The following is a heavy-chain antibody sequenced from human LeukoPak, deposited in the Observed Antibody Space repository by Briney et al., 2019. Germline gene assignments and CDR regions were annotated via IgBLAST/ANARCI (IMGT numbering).Heavy chain of an antibody. J-gene: IGHJ6*03. D-gene: IGHD4-11*01. CDR2: IYYSGST. Sequence: SETLSLTCTVSGGSISSGDYYWSWIRQPPGKGLEWIGYIYYSGSTYYNPSLKSRVTISVDTSKNQFSLKLSSVTAADTAVYYCSRTVTYYYYYYMDVWGKGTTVTVSS. V-gene: IGHV4-30-4*08. CDR3: SRTVTYYYYYYMDV. CDR1: GGSISSGDYY.